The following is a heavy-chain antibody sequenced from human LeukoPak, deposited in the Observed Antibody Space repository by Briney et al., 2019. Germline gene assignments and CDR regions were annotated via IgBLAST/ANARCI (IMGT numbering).Heavy chain of an antibody. CDR1: GFTFSSYW. V-gene: IGHV3-7*01. D-gene: IGHD3-3*01. CDR3: ARQYYDFWSGIPYYYYYGMDV. CDR2: INHNGNVN. J-gene: IGHJ6*02. Sequence: GGSLRLSCAASGFTFSSYWMNWARQAPGKGLEWVASINHNGNVNYYVDSVKGRFTISRDNAKNSLYLQMNSLRAEDTAVYYCARQYYDFWSGIPYYYYYGMDVWGQGTTVTVSS.